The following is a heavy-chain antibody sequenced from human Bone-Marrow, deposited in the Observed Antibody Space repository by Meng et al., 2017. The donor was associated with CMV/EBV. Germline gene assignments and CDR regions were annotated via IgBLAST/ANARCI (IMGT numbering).Heavy chain of an antibody. CDR3: ARARRDEVVPAAIDFYNGMDV. V-gene: IGHV3-13*01. CDR1: GFTFSSYD. D-gene: IGHD2-2*01. Sequence: GESLKISCAASGFTFSSYDMHWVRQATGKGLEWVSAIGTAGDTYYPGSVTGRFTISRENAKNSLYLQMNSLRAGDTAVYYCARARRDEVVPAAIDFYNGMDVWGQATTVTVSS. J-gene: IGHJ6*02. CDR2: IGTAGDT.